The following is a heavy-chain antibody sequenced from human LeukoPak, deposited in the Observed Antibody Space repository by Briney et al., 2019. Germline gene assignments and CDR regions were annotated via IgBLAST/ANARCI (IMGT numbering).Heavy chain of an antibody. Sequence: SETLSLTCSVSGGSISRYYWSWIRQPPGKGLEWIGYIYYSGSTNYNPSLKSRISISVDTSKNQFSLKLSSVTAADTAVYYCARTTEGGYTYNYFYYYYMDVWGKGTTVTISS. CDR3: ARTTEGGYTYNYFYYYYMDV. CDR1: GGSISRYY. D-gene: IGHD5-18*01. J-gene: IGHJ6*03. V-gene: IGHV4-59*01. CDR2: IYYSGST.